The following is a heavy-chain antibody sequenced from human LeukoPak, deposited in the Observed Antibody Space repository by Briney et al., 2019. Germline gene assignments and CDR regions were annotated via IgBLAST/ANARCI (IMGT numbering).Heavy chain of an antibody. J-gene: IGHJ4*02. V-gene: IGHV4-59*08. CDR1: GGALNSHY. CDR3: ATLRGSATAVFDT. CDR2: IHYSGRI. Sequence: SETLSLTCSISGGALNSHYWSWIRQFPGKGLEWIAYIHYSGRIDYSPSLKSRVAISLDTSKTQVSLTMISVTAADTAVYYCATLRGSATAVFDTWGLGTRVTVSS. D-gene: IGHD2-21*02.